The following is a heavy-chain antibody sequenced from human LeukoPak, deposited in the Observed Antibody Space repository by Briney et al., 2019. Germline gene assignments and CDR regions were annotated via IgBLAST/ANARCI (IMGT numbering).Heavy chain of an antibody. Sequence: PGGSLRLSCAASGFTFSSYEMNWVRQAPGKGLEWVSYISSSGDTIYYADSVKGRFTISRDNAKNSLHLQMNSLRAEDTAVYYCVRDGGTRLKYSYGYGDYWGQGTLVTVSS. J-gene: IGHJ4*02. V-gene: IGHV3-48*03. D-gene: IGHD5-18*01. CDR2: ISSSGDTI. CDR1: GFTFSSYE. CDR3: VRDGGTRLKYSYGYGDY.